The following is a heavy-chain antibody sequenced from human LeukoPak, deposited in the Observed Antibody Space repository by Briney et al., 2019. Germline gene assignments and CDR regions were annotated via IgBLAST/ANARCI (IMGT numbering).Heavy chain of an antibody. CDR3: ARDVITMVRGARRGYFDY. Sequence: GASVKVSCKASGYTFTSYYMHWVRQAPGQGLEWMGIINLSGGSTSYAQKFQGRVTMTRDTSTSTVYMELSSLRSEDTAVYYCARDVITMVRGARRGYFDYWGQGTLVTVSS. D-gene: IGHD3-10*01. J-gene: IGHJ4*02. CDR2: INLSGGST. V-gene: IGHV1-46*01. CDR1: GYTFTSYY.